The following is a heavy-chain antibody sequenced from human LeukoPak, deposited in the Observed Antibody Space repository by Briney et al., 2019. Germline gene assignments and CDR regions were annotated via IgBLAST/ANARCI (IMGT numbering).Heavy chain of an antibody. D-gene: IGHD1-26*01. Sequence: PSETLSLTCTVSGGSISSYYWSWTRQPPGKGLEWIGYIYYSGSTNYNPSLKSRVTISVDTSKNQFSLKLSSVTAADTAVYYCARDRPIVGAMTAFDIWGQGTMVTVSS. CDR1: GGSISSYY. CDR2: IYYSGST. V-gene: IGHV4-59*01. J-gene: IGHJ3*02. CDR3: ARDRPIVGAMTAFDI.